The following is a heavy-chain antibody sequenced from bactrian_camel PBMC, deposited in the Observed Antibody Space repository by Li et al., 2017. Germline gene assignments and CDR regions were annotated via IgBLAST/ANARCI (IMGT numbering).Heavy chain of an antibody. CDR2: MYGSNE. D-gene: IGHD5*01. CDR1: GYTFSSYA. V-gene: IGHV3S11*01. J-gene: IGHJ4*01. Sequence: DVQLVESGGGLVQPGGSLRLSCVASGYTFSSYAMSWIRQAPGKGLEWVSSMYGSNEYYADSVKGRFTVSRDNAKNTVYLQMHSLKFEDTALYYCATVGGALFGGDYVYWGQGTQVTVS. CDR3: ATVGGALFGGDYVY.